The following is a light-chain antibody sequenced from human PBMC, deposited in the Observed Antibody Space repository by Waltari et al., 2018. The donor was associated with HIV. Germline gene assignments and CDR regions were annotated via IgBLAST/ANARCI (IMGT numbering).Light chain of an antibody. CDR3: CSYAGSSTLI. V-gene: IGLV2-23*02. CDR1: SSDVGSYNL. J-gene: IGLJ2*01. CDR2: EVS. Sequence: QSALTQPASVSGSPGQSITISCTGTSSDVGSYNLVSWYQQHPGKVPKLIIYEVSKRPSGVSYRVSGSKAGDTASLTISGLQAEDEADYYCCSYAGSSTLIFGGGTKLTVL.